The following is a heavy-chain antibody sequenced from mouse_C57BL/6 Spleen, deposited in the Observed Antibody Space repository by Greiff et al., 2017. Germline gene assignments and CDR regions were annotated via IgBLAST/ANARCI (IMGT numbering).Heavy chain of an antibody. J-gene: IGHJ1*03. CDR1: GYTFTDYY. Sequence: VQLQQSGPELVKPGASVKISCKASGYTFTDYYMNWVKQSHGKSLEWIGDINPNNGGTSYNQKFKGKATLTVDKSSSTAYMELRSLTSEDSAVYYCARWSLLYWYFDVWGTGTTVTVSS. V-gene: IGHV1-26*01. CDR2: INPNNGGT. CDR3: ARWSLLYWYFDV. D-gene: IGHD1-1*01.